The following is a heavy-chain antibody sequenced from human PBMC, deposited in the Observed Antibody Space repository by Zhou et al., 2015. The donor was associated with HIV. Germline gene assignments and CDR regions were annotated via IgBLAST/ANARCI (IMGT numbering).Heavy chain of an antibody. CDR1: GGTFSSYA. J-gene: IGHJ4*02. D-gene: IGHD1-26*01. CDR2: INPSGGST. V-gene: IGHV1-46*01. CDR3: ARDPGRGGTYSGYFDY. Sequence: QVQLVQSGAEVKKPGSSVKVSCKASGGTFSSYAISWVRQAPGQGLEWMGIINPSGGSTSYAQKFQGRITLTRDTSTSTLYMELSSLRSEDTAVYYCARDPGRGGTYSGYFDYWGQGTLVTVSS.